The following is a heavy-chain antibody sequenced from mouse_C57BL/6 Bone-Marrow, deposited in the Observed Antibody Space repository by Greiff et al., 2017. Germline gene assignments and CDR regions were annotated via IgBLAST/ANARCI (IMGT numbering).Heavy chain of an antibody. CDR2: IDPSDSET. CDR1: GYTFTSYW. V-gene: IGHV1-52*01. D-gene: IGHD2-2*01. Sequence: QVQLQQPGAELVRPGSSVKLSCKASGYTFTSYWMHWVKQRPIQGLEWIGNIDPSDSETPYNQKFKDKATLTVDKSSSTAYIQLSSLTSEDSAVYSCASGYDYYYAMDYWGPGTSVTFSS. CDR3: ASGYDYYYAMDY. J-gene: IGHJ4*01.